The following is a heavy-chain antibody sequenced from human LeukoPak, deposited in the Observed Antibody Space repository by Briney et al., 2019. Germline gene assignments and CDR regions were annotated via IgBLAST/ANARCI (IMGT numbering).Heavy chain of an antibody. J-gene: IGHJ5*02. V-gene: IGHV4-61*02. CDR1: GGSISSGSYY. Sequence: SETLSLTCTVSGGSISSGSYYWSWIRQPAGKGLEWIGRIYTSGSTNYNPSLKSRVTISVDTSKNQFSLKLSSVTAADTAVYYCARLPKNPYRPINWFDPWGQGTLVTVSS. CDR2: IYTSGST. CDR3: ARLPKNPYRPINWFDP. D-gene: IGHD3-16*02.